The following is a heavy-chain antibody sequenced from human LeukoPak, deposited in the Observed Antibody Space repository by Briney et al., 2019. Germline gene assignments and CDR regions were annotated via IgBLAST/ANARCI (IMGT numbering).Heavy chain of an antibody. CDR3: AREVGAVAGTVDY. Sequence: SETLSLTCTVSGGSISSGGYYWSWIRQPPGKGLEWIGYIYYSGSTNYNPSLKSRVTISVDTSKNQFSLKLSSVTAADTAVYYCAREVGAVAGTVDYWGQGTLVTVSS. J-gene: IGHJ4*02. D-gene: IGHD6-19*01. V-gene: IGHV4-61*08. CDR2: IYYSGST. CDR1: GGSISSGGYY.